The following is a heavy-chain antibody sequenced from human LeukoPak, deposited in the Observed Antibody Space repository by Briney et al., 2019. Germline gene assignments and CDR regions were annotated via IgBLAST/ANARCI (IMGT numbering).Heavy chain of an antibody. Sequence: GESLKISCEGSGYEFTSYWIAWVRQMPGKGLEWMGITHPGDSDTRYSPSFQGQVTISADKSISTAYLQWSSLKASDTAMYYCARLHGDYPLDYWGQGTLVTVSS. D-gene: IGHD4-17*01. CDR3: ARLHGDYPLDY. J-gene: IGHJ4*02. CDR2: THPGDSDT. V-gene: IGHV5-51*01. CDR1: GYEFTSYW.